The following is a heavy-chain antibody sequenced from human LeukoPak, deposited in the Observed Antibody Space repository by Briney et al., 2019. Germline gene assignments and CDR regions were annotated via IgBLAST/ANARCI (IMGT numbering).Heavy chain of an antibody. J-gene: IGHJ1*01. CDR1: GFTFSSYA. V-gene: IGHV3-23*01. CDR2: ISGSGGDT. D-gene: IGHD3-9*01. CDR3: ARADYDILTGSEYFQH. Sequence: GGSLRLSCAASGFTFSSYAMSWVRQAPGKGLEWVSAISGSGGDTYYSDSVKGRFTISRDNSKNTLYLQMNSLRAEDTAVYYCARADYDILTGSEYFQHWGQGTLVTVSS.